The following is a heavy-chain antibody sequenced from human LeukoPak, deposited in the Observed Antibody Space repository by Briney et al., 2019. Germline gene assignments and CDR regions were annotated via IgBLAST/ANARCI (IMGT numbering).Heavy chain of an antibody. D-gene: IGHD3-10*01. CDR2: IKSKTDGGTT. Sequence: GGSLRLSCAASGFTFSNAWMSWVRQAPGKGLEWVGRIKSKTDGGTTDYAAPVKGRFTISRDDSKNTLYLQMNSLKTEDTAVYYCTTYVLLWFGESARFDYWGQGTLVTVSS. J-gene: IGHJ4*02. CDR3: TTYVLLWFGESARFDY. V-gene: IGHV3-15*01. CDR1: GFTFSNAW.